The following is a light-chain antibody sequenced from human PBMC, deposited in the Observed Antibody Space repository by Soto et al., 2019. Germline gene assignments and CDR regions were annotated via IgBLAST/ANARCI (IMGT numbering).Light chain of an antibody. J-gene: IGLJ1*01. V-gene: IGLV1-47*01. CDR2: RNN. CDR3: AAWDDSLSGDV. CDR1: SSNIGSNY. Sequence: QSVLTQPPSASGTPGQRVTLSCSGSSSNIGSNYVYWYQQLPGTAPKLLIYRNNQRPSGVPDRFSGSKSGTSASLALSGLRSEDEADYYCAAWDDSLSGDVFGTGTKLTVL.